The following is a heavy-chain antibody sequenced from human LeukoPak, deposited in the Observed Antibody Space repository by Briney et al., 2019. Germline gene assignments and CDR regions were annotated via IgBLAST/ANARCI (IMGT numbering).Heavy chain of an antibody. J-gene: IGHJ4*02. Sequence: ASVTVSCKVSGYTLTELSMHWVRQAPGKGLEWMGGFDPEDGETIYARKFQGRVTMTEDTSTDTAYMELSSLRSEDTAVYYCATLRFLEWLFLYYFDYWGQGTLVTVSS. V-gene: IGHV1-24*01. D-gene: IGHD3-3*01. CDR1: GYTLTELS. CDR2: FDPEDGET. CDR3: ATLRFLEWLFLYYFDY.